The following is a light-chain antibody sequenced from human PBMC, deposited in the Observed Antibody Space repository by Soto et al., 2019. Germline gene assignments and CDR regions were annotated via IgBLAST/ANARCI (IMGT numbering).Light chain of an antibody. V-gene: IGKV1-5*03. Sequence: DIQITQSPSTLSASVGDRVTITCRASESVSSWLAWYQQYPGKAPKLLIYKASRLESGVPSRFRGSGSGTEFTLNISSLQPDDFATYYCQQYNAYPLTFGGGTKVDIK. CDR2: KAS. CDR3: QQYNAYPLT. J-gene: IGKJ4*01. CDR1: ESVSSW.